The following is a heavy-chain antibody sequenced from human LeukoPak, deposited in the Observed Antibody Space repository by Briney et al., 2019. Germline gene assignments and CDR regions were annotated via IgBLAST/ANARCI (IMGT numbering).Heavy chain of an antibody. CDR2: ITTNGDST. CDR3: ARDPGLGAVAGTL. V-gene: IGHV3-23*01. CDR1: GFTFNTYA. Sequence: PGGSLRLSCAASGFTFNTYAMNWVRQAPGKGLEWVSGITTNGDSTYYADSVKGRFTLSRDNSKSTLYLQMNSLRAEDTAVYYCARDPGLGAVAGTLWGQGTLVTVSS. D-gene: IGHD6-19*01. J-gene: IGHJ1*01.